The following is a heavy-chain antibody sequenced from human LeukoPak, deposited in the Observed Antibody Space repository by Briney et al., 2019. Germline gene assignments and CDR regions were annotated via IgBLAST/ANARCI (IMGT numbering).Heavy chain of an antibody. D-gene: IGHD1-26*01. CDR3: ARCGSYTMVDY. V-gene: IGHV4-34*01. CDR1: GGSFSGYY. J-gene: IGHJ4*02. CDR2: IDHSGST. Sequence: NPSETPSLTCVVYGGSFSGYYWSWFRQPPGKGLEWIGEIDHSGSTNYNPSLKSRVTISVDTSKNQFSLKLTSVTAADTAVYYCARCGSYTMVDYWGQGTLVTVSS.